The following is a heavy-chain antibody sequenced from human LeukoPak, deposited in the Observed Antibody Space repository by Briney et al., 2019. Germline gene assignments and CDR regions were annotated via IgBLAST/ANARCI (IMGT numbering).Heavy chain of an antibody. CDR3: ARAYLPQQQLVPPGYYYYYYMDV. Sequence: GASVKVSRKASGGTFSSYAISWVRQAPGQGLEWMGGIIPIFGTANYAQKFQGRVTITADESTSTAYMELSSLRSEDTAVYYCARAYLPQQQLVPPGYYYYYYMDVWGKGTTVTVSS. J-gene: IGHJ6*03. CDR1: GGTFSSYA. D-gene: IGHD6-13*01. CDR2: IIPIFGTA. V-gene: IGHV1-69*13.